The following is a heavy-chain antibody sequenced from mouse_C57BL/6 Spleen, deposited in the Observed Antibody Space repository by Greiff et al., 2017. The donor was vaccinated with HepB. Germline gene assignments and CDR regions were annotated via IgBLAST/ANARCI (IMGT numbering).Heavy chain of an antibody. CDR1: GYAFSSYW. Sequence: QVHVKQSGAELVKPGASVKISCKASGYAFSSYWMNWVKQRPGKGLEWIGQIYPGDGDTNYNGKFKGKATLTADKSSSTAYMQLSSLTAEDSAVCVGAHDGYYVALDYWGQGTLVTVSA. CDR3: AHDGYYVALDY. D-gene: IGHD2-3*01. J-gene: IGHJ3*01. V-gene: IGHV1-80*01. CDR2: IYPGDGDT.